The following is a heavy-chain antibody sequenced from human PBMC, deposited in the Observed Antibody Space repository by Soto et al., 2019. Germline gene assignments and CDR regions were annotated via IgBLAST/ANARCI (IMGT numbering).Heavy chain of an antibody. CDR3: ARFGSNIHTIDY. Sequence: ASVKVSCKAFGYTFTGYYIHWVRQAPGQGLEWMGWINPDSGGRNFAQKFQGRVTMSRDTSISTAYMELSRLRSDDTAVYYCARFGSNIHTIDYWGQGTLVTVSS. V-gene: IGHV1-2*02. CDR2: INPDSGGR. D-gene: IGHD3-16*01. J-gene: IGHJ4*02. CDR1: GYTFTGYY.